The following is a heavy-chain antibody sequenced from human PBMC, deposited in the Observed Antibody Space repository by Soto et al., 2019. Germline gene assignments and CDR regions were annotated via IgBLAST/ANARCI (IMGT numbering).Heavy chain of an antibody. CDR3: ARAPSIAAPNGMDV. D-gene: IGHD6-6*01. V-gene: IGHV3-30-3*01. Sequence: QVQLVESGGGVVQPGRSLRLSCAASGFTFSSYAMHWVRQAPGKGLGWVAIISYDGSNKYYADSVKGRFTISRDNSKNTLYLQMNSLRAEETAVYYCARAPSIAAPNGMDVWGQGTTVTVSS. CDR2: ISYDGSNK. J-gene: IGHJ6*02. CDR1: GFTFSSYA.